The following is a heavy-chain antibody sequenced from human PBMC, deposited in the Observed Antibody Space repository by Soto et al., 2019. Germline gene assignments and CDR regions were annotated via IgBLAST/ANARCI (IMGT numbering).Heavy chain of an antibody. V-gene: IGHV3-30*18. CDR3: AKDSLVENCSGGICLSDYDGMDV. CDR1: GFTFSSYG. Sequence: QVQLVESGGGVVQPGGSLRLSCAASGFTFSSYGTHWVRQAPGKGLEWLAVISNDGSNKYYADSVKGRFTISRDNSKNTLYLEMNNLRAEDTARYYCAKDSLVENCSGGICLSDYDGMDVWGQGTTVIVSS. CDR2: ISNDGSNK. D-gene: IGHD2-15*01. J-gene: IGHJ6*02.